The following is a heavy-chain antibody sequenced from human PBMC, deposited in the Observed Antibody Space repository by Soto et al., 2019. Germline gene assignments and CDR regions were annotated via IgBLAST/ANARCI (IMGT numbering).Heavy chain of an antibody. CDR1: GYTFTGYY. D-gene: IGHD5-12*01. J-gene: IGHJ6*02. V-gene: IGHV1-2*02. CDR2: INPNSGGT. CDR3: ARXRGWLQLVGHYYYGMDV. Sequence: ASVKVSCKASGYTFTGYYMHWVRQAPGQGLEWMGWINPNSGGTNYAQKFQGRVTMTRDTSISTAYMELSRLRSDDTAVYYCARXRGWLQLVGHYYYGMDVWGQGTTVTVSS.